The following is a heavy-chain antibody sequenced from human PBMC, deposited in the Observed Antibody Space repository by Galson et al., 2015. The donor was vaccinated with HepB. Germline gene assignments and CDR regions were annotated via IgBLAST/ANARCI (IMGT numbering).Heavy chain of an antibody. CDR2: ITWNSGSI. J-gene: IGHJ4*02. CDR1: GFTFNEYG. D-gene: IGHD3-3*01. CDR3: VKDKATFRLTISGVVMDS. Sequence: SLRLSCATSGFTFNEYGMHWVRQTPGKGLEWVSGITWNSGSIGYADSVKGRFTTSRDNAKNSLYLQMNSLRAEDTAFYYCVKDKATFRLTISGVVMDSWGQGTLVTVSS. V-gene: IGHV3-9*01.